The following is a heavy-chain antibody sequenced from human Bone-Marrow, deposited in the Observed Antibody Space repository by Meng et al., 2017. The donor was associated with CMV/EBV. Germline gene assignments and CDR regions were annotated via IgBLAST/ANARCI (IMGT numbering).Heavy chain of an antibody. CDR1: GFTFSNYD. J-gene: IGHJ6*01. V-gene: IGHV3-13*01. Sequence: GESLKISCAASGFTFSNYDMHWLRQPTGKGPEWVSSIGTAGDTYYPGSEKGRFTISRENAKNSLYLQMDSLRAGDTAVYYCARGGCSSTSCSTYSYYGMDVWGQGPTVTGYS. CDR3: ARGGCSSTSCSTYSYYGMDV. D-gene: IGHD2-2*02. CDR2: IGTAGDT.